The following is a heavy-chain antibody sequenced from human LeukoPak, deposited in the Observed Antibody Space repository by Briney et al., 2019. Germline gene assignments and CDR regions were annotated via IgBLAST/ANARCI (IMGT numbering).Heavy chain of an antibody. V-gene: IGHV3-23*01. CDR1: GFTFSDYA. CDR3: AKDMGDYGDYPDF. J-gene: IGHJ4*02. D-gene: IGHD4-17*01. Sequence: GGSLRLSCAASGFTFSDYAMTWVRQAPGKGLEWVATISSSGGSAHSADSVKGRFTISRDNSKKTLYLHMNSLRAGDTAVFFCAKDMGDYGDYPDFWGQGTLVIVSS. CDR2: ISSSGGSA.